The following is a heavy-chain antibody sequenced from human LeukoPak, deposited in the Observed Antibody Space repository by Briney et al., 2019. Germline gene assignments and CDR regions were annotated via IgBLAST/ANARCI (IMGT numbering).Heavy chain of an antibody. J-gene: IGHJ4*02. CDR3: AREKYCSGGSCLDY. CDR1: VDSISSYY. Sequence: SETLSLTCSVSVDSISSYYWSWIRQPAGKGLEWIGRIYTTGSTNYNPSLKSRVTMSVDTSKNQFSLKLSSVTAADTAVYYCAREKYCSGGSCLDYWGQGTLVTVSS. D-gene: IGHD2-15*01. CDR2: IYTTGST. V-gene: IGHV4-4*07.